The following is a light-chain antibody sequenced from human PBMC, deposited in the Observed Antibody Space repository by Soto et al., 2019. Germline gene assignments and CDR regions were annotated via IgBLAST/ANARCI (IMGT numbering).Light chain of an antibody. CDR3: TAWDDSLRGLV. CDR2: RDN. J-gene: IGLJ2*01. Sequence: QSVLTQPPSASGTPGQRVTISCSGSSSNIEANFVCWYQQLPGTAPRLLIYRDNQRPSGVPDRFSGSKSGTSASLAISALQAEDEADYYCTAWDDSLRGLVFGGGTKVTVL. V-gene: IGLV1-47*01. CDR1: SSNIEANF.